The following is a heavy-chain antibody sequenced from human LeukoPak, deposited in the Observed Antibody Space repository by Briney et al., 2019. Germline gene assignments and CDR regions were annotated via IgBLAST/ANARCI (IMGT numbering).Heavy chain of an antibody. CDR1: GGSISSHY. J-gene: IGHJ4*02. V-gene: IGHV4-59*11. CDR2: IYYSGST. D-gene: IGHD5-24*01. Sequence: SETLSLTCTVSGGSISSHYWSWIRQPPGKGLEWIGYIYYSGSTNYNPSLKSRVNISVDTSKNQFSLKLSSVTAADTAVYYCARELEMATSGFDYWGQGTLVTVSS. CDR3: ARELEMATSGFDY.